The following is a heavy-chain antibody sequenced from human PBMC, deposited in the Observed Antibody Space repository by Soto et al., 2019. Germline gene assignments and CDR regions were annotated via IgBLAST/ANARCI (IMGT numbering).Heavy chain of an antibody. D-gene: IGHD1-26*01. CDR2: IYHSGSA. CDR1: GGSISSGGYS. J-gene: IGHJ4*02. Sequence: SETLSLTCAVSGGSISSGGYSWSWIRQPPGKGLEWIGYIYHSGSAYYNPSLKSRVTISVDTSKNQFSLKLTSVTAVDTAVDYCARREIKGPIDCRAQRTLVTVSS. CDR3: ARREIKGPIDC. V-gene: IGHV4-30-2*01.